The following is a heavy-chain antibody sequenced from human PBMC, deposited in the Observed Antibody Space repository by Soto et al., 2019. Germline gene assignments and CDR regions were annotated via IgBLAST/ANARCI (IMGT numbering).Heavy chain of an antibody. CDR1: GSTFSSYA. CDR3: ARDPSRDYYDSSGYYF. CDR2: IIPIFGTA. D-gene: IGHD3-22*01. Sequence: SVKVSCKASGSTFSSYAISWVRQAPGQGLEWMGGIIPIFGTANYAQKFQGRVTITADESTSTAYMELSSLRSEDTAVYDCARDPSRDYYDSSGYYFWGQGTLVTVPQ. V-gene: IGHV1-69*13. J-gene: IGHJ4*02.